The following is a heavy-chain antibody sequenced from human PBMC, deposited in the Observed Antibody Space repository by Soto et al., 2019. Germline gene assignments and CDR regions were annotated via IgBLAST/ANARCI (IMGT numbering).Heavy chain of an antibody. J-gene: IGHJ5*02. V-gene: IGHV1-2*04. Sequence: ASVKVSCKASGYTLTGYYMHLVRQAPGQGLEWMGWINPNSGGTNYAQKFQGWVTMTRDTSISTAYMELSRLRSDDTAVYYCARDTDYGGNSVWFDPWGQGTLVTVSS. CDR2: INPNSGGT. CDR1: GYTLTGYY. D-gene: IGHD4-17*01. CDR3: ARDTDYGGNSVWFDP.